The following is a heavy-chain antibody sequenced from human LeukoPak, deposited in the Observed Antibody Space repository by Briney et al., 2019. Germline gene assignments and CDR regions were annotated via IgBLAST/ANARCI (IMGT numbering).Heavy chain of an antibody. Sequence: SETLSLTCTVSGGSISSYYWSWIRQPPGKGLEWIGYIYSSGSTNYNPSLKSRLTISVDASKNQFSLKLTSVTAADTAVYYCAKDVQWLAQAFDIWGQGTMVTVSS. D-gene: IGHD6-19*01. J-gene: IGHJ3*02. CDR1: GGSISSYY. V-gene: IGHV4-59*01. CDR3: AKDVQWLAQAFDI. CDR2: IYSSGST.